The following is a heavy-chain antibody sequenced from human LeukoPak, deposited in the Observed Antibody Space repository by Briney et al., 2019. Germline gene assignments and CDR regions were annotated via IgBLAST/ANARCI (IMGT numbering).Heavy chain of an antibody. V-gene: IGHV4-61*02. CDR2: IYTSGST. CDR1: GGSISSGTYY. J-gene: IGHJ4*02. D-gene: IGHD3-22*01. CDR3: ARDSYYDGSGYSQFDY. Sequence: KPSQTLSLTCLVSGGSISSGTYYWSWIRQPAGRGLEWIGRIYTSGSTNYNPSLKSRVTISIDTSKNQFSLKLSSVTAADTAVYYCARDSYYDGSGYSQFDYWGQGTLVTASS.